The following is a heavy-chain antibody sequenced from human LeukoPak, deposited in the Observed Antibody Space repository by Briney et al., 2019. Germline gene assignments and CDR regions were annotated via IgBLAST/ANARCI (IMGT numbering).Heavy chain of an antibody. CDR2: IYSGGST. J-gene: IGHJ4*02. Sequence: GGSLRLSCAASGFTVSSNYMSWVRQAPGKGLEWVSVIYSGGSTYYADSVKGRFTISRDSSKNTLYLQMNSLRAEDTAVYYCVRDQYSSSLFDYWGQGTLVTVSS. V-gene: IGHV3-53*01. D-gene: IGHD6-13*01. CDR3: VRDQYSSSLFDY. CDR1: GFTVSSNY.